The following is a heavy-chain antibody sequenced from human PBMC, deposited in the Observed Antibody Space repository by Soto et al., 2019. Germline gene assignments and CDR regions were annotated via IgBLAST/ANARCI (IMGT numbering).Heavy chain of an antibody. CDR3: AKLLVVGGGYYGMDV. CDR1: GFTFSSYG. Sequence: GGSLRLSCAASGFTFSSYGMHWVRQAPGKGLEWVAVISYDGSNKYYADSVKGRFTISRDNSKNTLYLQMNSLRAEDTAVYYCAKLLVVGGGYYGMDVWGQGTTVTVSS. J-gene: IGHJ6*02. V-gene: IGHV3-30*18. CDR2: ISYDGSNK. D-gene: IGHD3-16*01.